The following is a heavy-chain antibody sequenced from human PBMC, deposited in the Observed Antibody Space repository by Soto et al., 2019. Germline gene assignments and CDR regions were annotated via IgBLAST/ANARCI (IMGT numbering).Heavy chain of an antibody. CDR3: ARAVTVYDFWSGSWDYFDY. V-gene: IGHV1-8*01. D-gene: IGHD3-3*01. Sequence: QVQLVQSGAEVKKPGASVKVSCKASGYTFTSYDINWVRQATGQGLEWMGWMNPNSGNTGYAQKFQGRVTMTRNTSISTAYMELSSLRSEDTAVYYCARAVTVYDFWSGSWDYFDYWGQGTLVTVSS. CDR2: MNPNSGNT. J-gene: IGHJ4*02. CDR1: GYTFTSYD.